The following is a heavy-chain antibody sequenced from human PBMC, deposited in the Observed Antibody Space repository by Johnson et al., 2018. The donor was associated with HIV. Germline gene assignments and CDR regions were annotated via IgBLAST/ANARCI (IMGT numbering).Heavy chain of an antibody. J-gene: IGHJ3*02. D-gene: IGHD6-6*01. CDR3: AREGRAARPGAFDI. V-gene: IGHV3-30*03. Sequence: QVQLVESGGGVVQPGRSLRLSCAASGFTFSSYGMHWVRQAPGKGLEWVAVISYDGSNKYYADSVKGRFTISRDNSKNTLYLQMNSLRAEDTALYYCAREGRAARPGAFDIWGQGTMVTVSS. CDR1: GFTFSSYG. CDR2: ISYDGSNK.